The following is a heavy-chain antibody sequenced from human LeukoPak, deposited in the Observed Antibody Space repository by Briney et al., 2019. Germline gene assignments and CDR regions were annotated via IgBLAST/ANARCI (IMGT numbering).Heavy chain of an antibody. CDR2: IYPCDSDT. D-gene: IGHD1-26*01. Sequence: GESLRISCKGSGYTFTDYWIAWVRQMPGKGLEWMGIIYPCDSDTRYSPSFQGQVTISTDKSIRTAYLQWSSLKASDTAMYYCARSERPYSGSRYWSDLWGQGTLVTVSS. J-gene: IGHJ5*02. V-gene: IGHV5-51*01. CDR1: GYTFTDYW. CDR3: ARSERPYSGSRYWSDL.